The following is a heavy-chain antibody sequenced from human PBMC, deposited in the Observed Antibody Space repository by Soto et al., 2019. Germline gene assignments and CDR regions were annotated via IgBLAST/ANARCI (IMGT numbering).Heavy chain of an antibody. Sequence: SETLSLTCTVSGGSMSDYFWTWIRLPAGKRLEWIGRKSISGSTDYNASLKGRASMSVDTSKNQFSLRLISVTAADTALYYCARSLGSAAGWSFDVWGQGILVTSPQ. CDR2: KSISGST. CDR1: GGSMSDYF. D-gene: IGHD3-16*01. CDR3: ARSLGSAAGWSFDV. J-gene: IGHJ4*02. V-gene: IGHV4-4*07.